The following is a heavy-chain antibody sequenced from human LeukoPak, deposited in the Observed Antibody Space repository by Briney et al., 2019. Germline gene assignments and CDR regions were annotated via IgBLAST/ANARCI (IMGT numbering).Heavy chain of an antibody. CDR2: INHDGSDK. CDR1: GFTFSTYW. J-gene: IGHJ4*02. Sequence: PGGSLRPSCAASGFTFSTYWMSWVRQAPGKGLEWVANINHDGSDKYYVDSVKGRFTISRDNAKNSLYLQMNSLRAEDTAVYYCARGMYSGSYYGVNYWGQGTLVTVSS. D-gene: IGHD1-26*01. V-gene: IGHV3-7*04. CDR3: ARGMYSGSYYGVNY.